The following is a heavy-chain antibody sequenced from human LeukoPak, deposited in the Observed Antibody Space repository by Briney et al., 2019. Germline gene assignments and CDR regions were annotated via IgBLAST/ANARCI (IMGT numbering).Heavy chain of an antibody. V-gene: IGHV3-30*18. Sequence: GGSLRLSCAASGFTFSSYGMHWVRQAPGKGLEWVAVISYDGSNKYYADSVKGRFTISRDNSKNTLYLQMNSLRAEDTAVYYCAKAPLSSSWYWVADYWGQGTLVTVSS. CDR2: ISYDGSNK. CDR1: GFTFSSYG. CDR3: AKAPLSSSWYWVADY. J-gene: IGHJ4*02. D-gene: IGHD6-13*01.